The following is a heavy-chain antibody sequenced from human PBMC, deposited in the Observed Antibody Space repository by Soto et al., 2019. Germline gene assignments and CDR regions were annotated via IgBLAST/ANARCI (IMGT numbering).Heavy chain of an antibody. V-gene: IGHV5-10-1*01. Sequence: PGESLKISCKGSGCSFTSYLISWVRQMPGKGLEWMGRIDPSDSYTNYSPSFQGHVTISADKSISTAYLQWSSLKASDTAMYYCASSPRGYCSSTSCRELGNYYGMDVWGQGTTVTVSS. D-gene: IGHD2-2*01. CDR1: GCSFTSYL. J-gene: IGHJ6*02. CDR2: IDPSDSYT. CDR3: ASSPRGYCSSTSCRELGNYYGMDV.